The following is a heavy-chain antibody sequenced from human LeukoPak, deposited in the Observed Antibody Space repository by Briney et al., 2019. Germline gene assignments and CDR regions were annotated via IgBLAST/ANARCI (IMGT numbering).Heavy chain of an antibody. J-gene: IGHJ4*02. V-gene: IGHV4-4*07. Sequence: SETLSLTCTVSGGSISSYYWSWIRQPAGKGLEWIGRIYTSGSTNYNPSLKSRVTMSVDTSKNQFSLKLSSVTAADTAVYYCARGVKLGYYGDSKLVFDYWGQGTLVTVSS. CDR2: IYTSGST. CDR3: ARGVKLGYYGDSKLVFDY. D-gene: IGHD4-17*01. CDR1: GGSISSYY.